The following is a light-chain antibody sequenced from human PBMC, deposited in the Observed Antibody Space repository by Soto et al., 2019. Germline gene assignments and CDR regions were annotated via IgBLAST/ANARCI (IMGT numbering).Light chain of an antibody. CDR1: QDISDY. CDR2: EAS. V-gene: IGKV1-9*01. Sequence: DIQLAQSPSFLSASVGDRVTITCRASQDISDYLAWYQQKQGKAPNLLIYEASTLQSGVPSRFRGSGSGTEFTLSVSRLQPEDFETYYCLQLDSYPRTFGQGTKVDI. J-gene: IGKJ1*01. CDR3: LQLDSYPRT.